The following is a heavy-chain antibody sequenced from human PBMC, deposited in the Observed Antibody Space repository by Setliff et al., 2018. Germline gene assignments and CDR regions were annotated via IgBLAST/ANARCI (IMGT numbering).Heavy chain of an antibody. J-gene: IGHJ6*02. Sequence: GGSLRLSCSASGFTFRTYEMIWVRQAPGKGLERVSKTHTDGITIYSDSVRGRFTISRDSAKNSLRLQMTSLSAEDTAVYYCARRLPYFGMDVWGQGTTVTVSS. CDR2: THTDGITI. V-gene: IGHV3-48*03. CDR3: ARRLPYFGMDV. D-gene: IGHD2-15*01. CDR1: GFTFRTYE.